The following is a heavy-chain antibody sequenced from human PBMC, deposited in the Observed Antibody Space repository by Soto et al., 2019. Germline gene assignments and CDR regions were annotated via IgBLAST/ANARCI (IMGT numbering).Heavy chain of an antibody. J-gene: IGHJ4*02. V-gene: IGHV4-34*01. Sequence: PSETLSLTCAVYGGSFSGYYWSWIRQPPGKGLEWIGEINHSGSTNYNPSLKSRVTISVDTSKNQFSLKLSSVTAADTAVYYCARHAAGRWRRHHAVDYWGQGTLVTVSS. CDR2: INHSGST. CDR1: GGSFSGYY. CDR3: ARHAAGRWRRHHAVDY. D-gene: IGHD6-13*01.